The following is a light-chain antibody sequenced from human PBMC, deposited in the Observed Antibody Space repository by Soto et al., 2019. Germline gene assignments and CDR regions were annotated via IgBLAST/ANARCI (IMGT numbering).Light chain of an antibody. CDR1: QDISNY. CDR3: QQYVNVPLP. CDR2: DAS. Sequence: DIQMTPSPSSLSASVGDRVTITCQASQDISNYLNWYQQKPGKAPKLLIYDASNLVTEVPSRCKESGSATDFTFTSSSLQSEDIGTCYCQQYVNVPLPFGGGTKVGI. J-gene: IGKJ3*01. V-gene: IGKV1-33*01.